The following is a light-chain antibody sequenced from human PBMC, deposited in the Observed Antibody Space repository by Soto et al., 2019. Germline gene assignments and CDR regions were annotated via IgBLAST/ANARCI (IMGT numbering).Light chain of an antibody. V-gene: IGLV2-14*01. CDR2: EVT. J-gene: IGLJ1*01. CDR1: SRDVGGYNY. Sequence: QSVLTQPASVSGSPGQSITISCTGTSRDVGGYNYVSWYQQHPGKAPKLIIYEVTSRPSGVSNRFSGSKSGNTASLTISGLQAEDEADYYCISYTGSSTLYVFGTGTKLTVL. CDR3: ISYTGSSTLYV.